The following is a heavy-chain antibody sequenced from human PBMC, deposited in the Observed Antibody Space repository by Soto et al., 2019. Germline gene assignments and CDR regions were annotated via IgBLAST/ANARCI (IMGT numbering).Heavy chain of an antibody. D-gene: IGHD3-10*01. CDR2: IKEDGSQY. Sequence: EMQLVDSGGGLVQPGDSLRLSCAASGFSFSNYWMAWVRQAPGKGLEWVANIKEDGSQYTYVDSVKGRFTISRDNAKNSLSLQMTSLRAEDTAVYYCARETQYYAAWGQGTRVTVSS. CDR1: GFSFSNYW. V-gene: IGHV3-7*04. J-gene: IGHJ4*02. CDR3: ARETQYYAA.